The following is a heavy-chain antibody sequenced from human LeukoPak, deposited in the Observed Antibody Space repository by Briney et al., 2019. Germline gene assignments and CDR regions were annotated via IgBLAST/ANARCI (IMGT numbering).Heavy chain of an antibody. Sequence: GGSLRLSCAASGFTFSRHAMNWVRQAPGKGLEWISHISGGSDIIEYADSVRGRFTISRDNGRGSLYLQMNSLRVEDTAVYYCARYGSGRNYIDPFDFWGQGTLVAVSS. V-gene: IGHV3-48*01. CDR1: GFTFSRHA. CDR3: ARYGSGRNYIDPFDF. J-gene: IGHJ4*02. D-gene: IGHD3-10*01. CDR2: ISGGSDII.